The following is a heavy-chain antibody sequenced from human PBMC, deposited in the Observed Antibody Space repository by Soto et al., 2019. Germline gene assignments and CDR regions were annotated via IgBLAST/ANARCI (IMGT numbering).Heavy chain of an antibody. CDR3: AKDRFRIAVAAPFDY. CDR2: ISYDGSNK. J-gene: IGHJ4*02. CDR1: GFTFSSYG. V-gene: IGHV3-30*18. D-gene: IGHD6-19*01. Sequence: QVQLVESGGGVVQPGRSLRLSCAASGFTFSSYGMHWVRQAPGKGLEWVAVISYDGSNKYYADCVKGRFTISRDNSKNTLYLQMNSLRAEDTAVYYCAKDRFRIAVAAPFDYWGQGTLVTVSS.